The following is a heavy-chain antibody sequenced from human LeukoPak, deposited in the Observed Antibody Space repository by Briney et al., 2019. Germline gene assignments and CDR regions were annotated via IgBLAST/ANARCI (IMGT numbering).Heavy chain of an antibody. J-gene: IGHJ3*01. CDR1: GFTVSSNS. D-gene: IGHD4-23*01. Sequence: GGSLRLSCAASGFTVSSNSMTWVRQAPGKGLEWVSVIYSGGSTYYGDSVKGRFTISRDNSQNTLYLQMNSLRVEDTAVYYCARVSDYGGIFDFWGQGTMVTVSS. CDR3: ARVSDYGGIFDF. V-gene: IGHV3-53*01. CDR2: IYSGGST.